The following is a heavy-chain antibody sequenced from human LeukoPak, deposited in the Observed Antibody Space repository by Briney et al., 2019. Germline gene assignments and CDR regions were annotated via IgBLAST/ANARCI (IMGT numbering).Heavy chain of an antibody. V-gene: IGHV3-74*01. CDR1: GFDFSSNW. CDR3: ARAATFAWGAFDI. CDR2: IKGDGIST. J-gene: IGHJ3*02. Sequence: GGSLRLSCAASGFDFSSNWMHWVRHAPGQGLVWVSRIKGDGISTNYADSVKGRFTISRDIAKNSLYLQMNSLRDEDTAVYYCARAATFAWGAFDIWGQGTMVTVSS. D-gene: IGHD3-16*01.